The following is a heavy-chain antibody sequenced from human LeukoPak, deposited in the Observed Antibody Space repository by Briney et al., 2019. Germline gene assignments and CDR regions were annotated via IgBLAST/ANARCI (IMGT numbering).Heavy chain of an antibody. CDR1: GYTFTSYD. CDR3: ARGRYYDSSGKFDY. D-gene: IGHD3-22*01. J-gene: IGHJ4*02. CDR2: MNPNSGNT. Sequence: ASVKVSCKASGYTFTSYDVNWVRQATGQGLEWMGWMNPNSGNTGYAQKFQGRVTMTRNTSISTAYMELSSLRSEDTAVYYCARGRYYDSSGKFDYWGQGTLVTVSS. V-gene: IGHV1-8*01.